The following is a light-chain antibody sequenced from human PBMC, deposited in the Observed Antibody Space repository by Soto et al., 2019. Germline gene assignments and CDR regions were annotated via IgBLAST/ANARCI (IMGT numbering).Light chain of an antibody. J-gene: IGLJ1*01. V-gene: IGLV1-40*01. Sequence: QSALTQPPSLSGAPGQMVTISCTGSGSNIGAPYDVHWYQHLPGTAPKLLIYGSTNRPSGVPGRFSGSKSGTSASLAITGLQAEDEADYYCQSYDSSLSGYVFGAGTKVTVL. CDR1: GSNIGAPYD. CDR3: QSYDSSLSGYV. CDR2: GST.